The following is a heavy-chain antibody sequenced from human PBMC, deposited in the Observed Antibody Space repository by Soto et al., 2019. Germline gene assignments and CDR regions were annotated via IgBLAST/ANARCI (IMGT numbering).Heavy chain of an antibody. CDR2: ISGSGGST. D-gene: IGHD4-4*01. CDR1: RFTFSSYA. CDR3: AKESLSTVTTDWFDP. V-gene: IGHV3-23*01. Sequence: GGSLRLSCAASRFTFSSYAMSWVRQDPGKGLEWVSAISGSGGSTYYADSVKGRFTISRDNSKNTLYLQMNSLRAEDTAVYYCAKESLSTVTTDWFDPWGQGTLVTVSS. J-gene: IGHJ5*02.